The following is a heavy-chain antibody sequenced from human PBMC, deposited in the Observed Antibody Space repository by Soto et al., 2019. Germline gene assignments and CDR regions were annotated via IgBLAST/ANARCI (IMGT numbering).Heavy chain of an antibody. Sequence: ASVKVSCKASGYTFTSYAMHCVRQAPGQRLEWMGWINAGNGNTKYSQKFQGRVTITRDTSASTAYMELSSLRSEDTAVYYCARDFFSGVPLAAAGVGFDYWGQGTLVTVSS. CDR1: GYTFTSYA. CDR3: ARDFFSGVPLAAAGVGFDY. D-gene: IGHD6-13*01. J-gene: IGHJ4*02. CDR2: INAGNGNT. V-gene: IGHV1-3*01.